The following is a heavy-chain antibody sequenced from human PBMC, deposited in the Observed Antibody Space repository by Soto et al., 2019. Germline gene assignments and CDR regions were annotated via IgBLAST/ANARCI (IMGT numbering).Heavy chain of an antibody. V-gene: IGHV3-66*04. CDR2: IYSGGST. D-gene: IGHD3-16*01. Sequence: EVQLVESGGGLVQPGGSLRLSCAASGVTVSSNYMSWVRQAPGKGLEWVSVIYSGGSTYYADSVKGRFTISRDNSKNTRYLQMNRLRAGDTAVYYCARHGSNHAGGYFDYWGQGTLVTVSS. CDR1: GVTVSSNY. J-gene: IGHJ4*02. CDR3: ARHGSNHAGGYFDY.